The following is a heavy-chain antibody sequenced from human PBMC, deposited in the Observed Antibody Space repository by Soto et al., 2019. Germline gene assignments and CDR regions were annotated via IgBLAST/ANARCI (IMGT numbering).Heavy chain of an antibody. CDR2: MNPNSGNT. CDR1: GYTFTSYD. D-gene: IGHD4-4*01. V-gene: IGHV1-8*01. Sequence: QVQLVQSGAEVKKPGASVKVSCKASGYTFTSYDINWVRQATGQGLEWMGWMNPNSGNTGYAQKFQGRVTMTRNTSRSTDYMELSSLRSEDTAVYYCASDGGRFRSTVTTAAYWGQGTLVTVSS. J-gene: IGHJ4*02. CDR3: ASDGGRFRSTVTTAAY.